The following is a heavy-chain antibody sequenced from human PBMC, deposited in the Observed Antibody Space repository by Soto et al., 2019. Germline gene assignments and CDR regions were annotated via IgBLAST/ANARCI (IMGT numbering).Heavy chain of an antibody. D-gene: IGHD3-10*01. J-gene: IGHJ5*02. CDR2: ISAYNGNT. Sequence: ASVKVSCKASGYTFTSYGISWVRQAPGQGLEWMGWISAYNGNTDYAQKLQGRVTMTTDTSTSTAYMELRSLRSDDTAVYYCERVTMVRRALAGGWFDPWGQGTLVTVSS. V-gene: IGHV1-18*01. CDR3: ERVTMVRRALAGGWFDP. CDR1: GYTFTSYG.